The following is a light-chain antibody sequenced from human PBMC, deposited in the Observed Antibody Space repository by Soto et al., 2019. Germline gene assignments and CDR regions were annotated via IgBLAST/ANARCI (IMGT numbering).Light chain of an antibody. J-gene: IGKJ2*01. Sequence: EIVLTQSTGTLSLSPGERATLSCRASQTINRRDLAWYQQRPGQAPRLLLYGASSRAIGIPDRFTGSGSGIDFTLTISRLGPEDFAVYYCQQYDTFGQGNKREIK. CDR2: GAS. V-gene: IGKV3-20*01. CDR1: QTINRRD. CDR3: QQYDT.